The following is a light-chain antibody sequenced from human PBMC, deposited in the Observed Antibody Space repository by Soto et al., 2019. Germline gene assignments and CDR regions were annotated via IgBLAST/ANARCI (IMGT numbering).Light chain of an antibody. Sequence: EIVLTQSPDTLSLSPGQRATLSCRASQRVSSNYLAWYEQKPGQAPRLLIYGASSRATGIPDRFSGSGSGTDFTLTISRLEPEDFAVYYCHQYGSSPWTFGHGTKVEIK. J-gene: IGKJ1*01. CDR1: QRVSSNY. CDR3: HQYGSSPWT. V-gene: IGKV3-20*01. CDR2: GAS.